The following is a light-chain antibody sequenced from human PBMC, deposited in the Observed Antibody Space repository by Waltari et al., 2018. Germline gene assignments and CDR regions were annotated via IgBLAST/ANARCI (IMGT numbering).Light chain of an antibody. CDR3: LQYSSSPWT. V-gene: IGKV1D-16*01. CDR1: QTISSW. Sequence: DIQMTQSPSSLSASVGDTVTITCRASQTISSWVDWYQQKPGKAPKLLIYKASSLQSGVPSRFSGSGSGTEFTLTISSLQPEDFATYYCLQYSSSPWTFGQGTKVEIK. CDR2: KAS. J-gene: IGKJ1*01.